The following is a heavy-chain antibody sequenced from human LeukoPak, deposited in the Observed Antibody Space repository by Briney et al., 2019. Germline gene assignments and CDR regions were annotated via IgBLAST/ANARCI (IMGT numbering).Heavy chain of an antibody. Sequence: SETLSLTCAVYGGSFSGYYWSWIRQPPGKGLEWIGEINRSGSTNYNPSLKSRVTISVDTSKNQFSLKLSSVTAADTAVYYCARGLRYFGLADYWGQGTLVTVSS. V-gene: IGHV4-34*01. CDR1: GGSFSGYY. D-gene: IGHD3-9*01. CDR2: INRSGST. J-gene: IGHJ4*02. CDR3: ARGLRYFGLADY.